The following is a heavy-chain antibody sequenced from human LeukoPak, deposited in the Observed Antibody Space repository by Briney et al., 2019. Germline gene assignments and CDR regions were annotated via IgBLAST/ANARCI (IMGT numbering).Heavy chain of an antibody. CDR3: AGSWGVIPNWFDP. J-gene: IGHJ5*02. Sequence: SVKVSYKASGGTFSSYAISWVRQAPGQGLEWMGRIIPIVGIANYAQKFQGRVTITADKSTSTAYMELSSLRSEDTAVYYCAGSWGVIPNWFDPWGQGTLVTVSS. V-gene: IGHV1-69*04. CDR2: IIPIVGIA. CDR1: GGTFSSYA. D-gene: IGHD3-10*01.